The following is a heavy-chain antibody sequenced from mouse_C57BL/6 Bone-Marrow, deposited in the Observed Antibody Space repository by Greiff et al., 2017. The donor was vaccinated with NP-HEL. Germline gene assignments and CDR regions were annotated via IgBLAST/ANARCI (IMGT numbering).Heavy chain of an antibody. D-gene: IGHD2-4*01. V-gene: IGHV1-69*01. CDR2: IDPSDSYT. CDR3: AREVIYYDYDEDYYAMDY. CDR1: GYTFTSYW. Sequence: QVQLKQPGAELVMPGASVKLSCKASGYTFTSYWMHWVKQRPGQGLEWIGEIDPSDSYTNYNQKFKGKFNLNVAKSYSTAYMQLSSLTSEDSAVYYCAREVIYYDYDEDYYAMDYWGQGTSVTVSS. J-gene: IGHJ4*01.